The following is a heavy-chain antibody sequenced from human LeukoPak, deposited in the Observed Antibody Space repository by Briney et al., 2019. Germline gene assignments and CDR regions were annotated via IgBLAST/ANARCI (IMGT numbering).Heavy chain of an antibody. V-gene: IGHV3-23*01. Sequence: GGSLRLSCAASGFTFSGYAMSWVRQAPGKGLEWVSGISGRGDNTYYADSVKGRFTISRDNSKNTVYLQMNSLRAEDTAVYYCAKMQGYFDYWGQGTLVTVSS. CDR1: GFTFSGYA. J-gene: IGHJ4*02. CDR3: AKMQGYFDY. CDR2: ISGRGDNT.